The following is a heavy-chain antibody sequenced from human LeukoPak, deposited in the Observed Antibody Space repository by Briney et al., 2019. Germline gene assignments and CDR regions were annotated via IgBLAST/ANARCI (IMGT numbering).Heavy chain of an antibody. CDR3: ATFNDYGGYVSNY. D-gene: IGHD4-17*01. CDR2: IFHSGST. J-gene: IGHJ4*02. V-gene: IGHV4-4*02. CDR1: RGSISSSNW. Sequence: SETLSLTCAVSRGSISSSNWWTWVRQPPGKGLEWIGEIFHSGSTNYNPSLESRVTLSVDKSKNQFSLKLRSVTAADTAIYYCATFNDYGGYVSNYWGQGTLVTVSS.